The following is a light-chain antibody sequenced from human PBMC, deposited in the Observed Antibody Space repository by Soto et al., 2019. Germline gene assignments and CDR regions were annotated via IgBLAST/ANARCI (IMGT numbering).Light chain of an antibody. CDR1: QSVSSN. J-gene: IGKJ2*01. CDR2: GAS. V-gene: IGKV3-15*01. CDR3: QQYNDWPRT. Sequence: EIVMTQSPATLSVFPGERATLSCRASQSVSSNLAWYQQKPGQAPRLLIYGASTRATGIPARFSGSGSGTEFTLTISSLQSEDFAVYYWQQYNDWPRTFGQGTKLEIK.